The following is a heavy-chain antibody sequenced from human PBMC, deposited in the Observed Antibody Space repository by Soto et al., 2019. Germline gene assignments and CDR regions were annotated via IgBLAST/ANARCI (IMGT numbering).Heavy chain of an antibody. CDR2: ISSHGDST. CDR3: AKLTAA. D-gene: IGHD6-13*01. V-gene: IGHV3-64*04. CDR1: GFTFSSYA. J-gene: IGHJ4*02. Sequence: GGSLRLSCSASGFTFSSYAMQWVRQAPGKGLEYVSAISSHGDSTYYADSVKGRFTISRDNSKNTVYLQMNSLRDEDTAVYYCAKLTAAWGQGTLVTVSS.